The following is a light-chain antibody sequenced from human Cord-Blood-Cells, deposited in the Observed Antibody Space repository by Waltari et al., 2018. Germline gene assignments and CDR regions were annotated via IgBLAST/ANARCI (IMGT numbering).Light chain of an antibody. Sequence: QSALTPPRPVSGSPGQSLTTPCTGPSRDVGGYNFVPWYQQHPGKAPKLMIYDVSKRPSGVPDRFSGSKSGNTASLTISGLQAEDEADYYCCSYAGSYTWVFGGGTKLTVL. V-gene: IGLV2-11*01. J-gene: IGLJ3*02. CDR2: DVS. CDR3: CSYAGSYTWV. CDR1: SRDVGGYNF.